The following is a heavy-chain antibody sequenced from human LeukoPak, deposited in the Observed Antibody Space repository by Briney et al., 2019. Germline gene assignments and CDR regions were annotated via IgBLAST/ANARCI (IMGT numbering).Heavy chain of an antibody. J-gene: IGHJ4*02. CDR3: ATVMGATIPGSLGY. CDR1: GYTLTELS. D-gene: IGHD1-26*01. V-gene: IGHV1-24*01. Sequence: ASVKVSCKVSGYTLTELSMHWVRQAPGKGLEWMGGFDPEDGETIYAQEFQGRVTMTEDTSTDTAYMELSSLRSEDTAVYYCATVMGATIPGSLGYWGQGTLVTVSS. CDR2: FDPEDGET.